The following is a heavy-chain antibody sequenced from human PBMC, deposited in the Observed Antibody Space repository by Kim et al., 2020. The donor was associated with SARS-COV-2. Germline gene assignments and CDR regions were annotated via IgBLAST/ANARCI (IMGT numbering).Heavy chain of an antibody. CDR1: GGSISSGGYY. Sequence: SETLSLTCTVSGGSISSGGYYWSWIRQHPGKGLEWIGYIYYSGSTYYNPSLKSRVTISVDTSKNQFSLKLSSVTAADTAVYYCARDLGGREVGSLYGMDVWGQGTTVTVSS. CDR3: ARDLGGREVGSLYGMDV. V-gene: IGHV4-31*03. D-gene: IGHD1-26*01. CDR2: IYYSGST. J-gene: IGHJ6*02.